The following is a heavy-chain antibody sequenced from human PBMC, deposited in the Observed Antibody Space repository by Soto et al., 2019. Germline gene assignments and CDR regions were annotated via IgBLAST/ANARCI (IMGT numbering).Heavy chain of an antibody. CDR1: GFTFSSYA. D-gene: IGHD4-4*01. J-gene: IGHJ5*02. CDR2: ISYDGSNK. CDR3: ARGIVTTPAPWFDP. V-gene: IGHV3-30-3*01. Sequence: PGGSLRLSCAASGFTFSSYAMHWVRQAPGKGLEWVAVISYDGSNKYYADSVKGRFTISRDNSKNTLYLQMNSLRAEDTAVYYCARGIVTTPAPWFDPWGQGTLVTVSS.